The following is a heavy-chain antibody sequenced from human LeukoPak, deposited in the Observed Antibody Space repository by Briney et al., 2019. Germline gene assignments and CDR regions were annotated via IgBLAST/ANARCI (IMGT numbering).Heavy chain of an antibody. CDR2: ISGSGGST. J-gene: IGHJ4*02. CDR3: DYGDPRFDY. Sequence: GGSLRLSCAASGFAFSSYVMSWVRQAPGKGLEWVSGISGSGGSTYYADSVKGRFTISRDNSKNTLYLQMNSLRAEDTAVYYCDYGDPRFDYWGQGTLVTVSS. CDR1: GFAFSSYV. D-gene: IGHD4-17*01. V-gene: IGHV3-23*01.